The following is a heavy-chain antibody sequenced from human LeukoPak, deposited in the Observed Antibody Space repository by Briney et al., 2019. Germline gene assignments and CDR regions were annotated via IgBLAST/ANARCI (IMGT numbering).Heavy chain of an antibody. CDR1: GYSISIAYY. Sequence: PSETLCLTCAVSGYSISIAYYWGWIRQPPGKGLEWIGRIFRGGSTSYNPSLMSRLTMSMDTSKNQFSLQLTSVTAADTAVYYCARYDSRGSGSTQLEYWGQGILVTISS. CDR2: IFRGGST. V-gene: IGHV4-38-2*01. CDR3: ARYDSRGSGSTQLEY. D-gene: IGHD1-1*01. J-gene: IGHJ4*02.